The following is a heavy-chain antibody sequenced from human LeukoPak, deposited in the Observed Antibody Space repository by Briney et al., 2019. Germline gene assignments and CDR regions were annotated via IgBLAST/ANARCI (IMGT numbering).Heavy chain of an antibody. CDR1: GFTFSSYS. J-gene: IGHJ4*02. V-gene: IGHV3-48*01. CDR3: AGDGTSYCGGDCYQGY. Sequence: GGSLRLSCAASGFTFSSYSMNWVRQAPGKGLEWVSYISSSSSTIYYADSVKGRFTISRDNSKNTLYLQMNSLRAEDTAVYYCAGDGTSYCGGDCYQGYWGQGTLVTVSS. D-gene: IGHD2-21*02. CDR2: ISSSSSTI.